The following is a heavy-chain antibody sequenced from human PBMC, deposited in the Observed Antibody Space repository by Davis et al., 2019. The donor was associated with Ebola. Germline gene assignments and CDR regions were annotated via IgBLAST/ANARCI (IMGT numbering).Heavy chain of an antibody. J-gene: IGHJ4*02. Sequence: PSETLSLTCTVSGGSVSSGSYYWSWIRQPPGKGLEWIGYIYYSGSTNYNPSLKSRVTISVDTSKNQFSLKLSSVTAADTAVYYCARRMVRGVLPHYFDYWGQGTLVTVSS. D-gene: IGHD3-10*01. CDR2: IYYSGST. CDR3: ARRMVRGVLPHYFDY. V-gene: IGHV4-61*01. CDR1: GGSVSSGSYY.